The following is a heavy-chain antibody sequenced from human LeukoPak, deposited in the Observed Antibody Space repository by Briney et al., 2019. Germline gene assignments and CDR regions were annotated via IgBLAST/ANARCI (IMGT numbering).Heavy chain of an antibody. CDR1: GFTFSNSW. J-gene: IGHJ4*02. CDR2: IKQDGSEK. Sequence: GGSLRLSCAASGFTFSNSWMSWVRQAPGKGLEWVANIKQDGSEKYYVDSVKGRFTISRDNAKNSLYLQMNSLRAEDTAVYYCARDLYRIVVVPHYFDYWGQGTLVTVSS. V-gene: IGHV3-7*01. CDR3: ARDLYRIVVVPHYFDY. D-gene: IGHD3-22*01.